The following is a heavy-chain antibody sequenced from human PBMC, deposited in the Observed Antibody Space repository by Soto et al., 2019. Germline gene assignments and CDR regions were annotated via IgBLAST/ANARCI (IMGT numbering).Heavy chain of an antibody. CDR3: ARGVDYWSGYIF. J-gene: IGHJ4*02. CDR2: IHHSGST. CDR1: GGSFDGYY. V-gene: IGHV4-34*01. D-gene: IGHD3-3*01. Sequence: NPSDTLSLTCAVYGGSFDGYYWSWIRQSPGKGLEWIGEIHHSGSTKYNPSLKSRVSLSVDTSTKQFSLKMTSMTAADRGVYYCARGVDYWSGYIFCGQGTPVTVSS.